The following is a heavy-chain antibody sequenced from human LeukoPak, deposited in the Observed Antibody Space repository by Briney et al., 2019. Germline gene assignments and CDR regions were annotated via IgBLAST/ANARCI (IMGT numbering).Heavy chain of an antibody. Sequence: ASVKVSCKASGFTFTDYYLHWVRQAPGQGLEWMGWISPNNGDTDYAQKFQGRVRMTTDTSISTAYMDLSRLTSNDTAMYYCARGGPLSSIKHWGQGTLVTVSS. CDR3: ARGGPLSSIKH. V-gene: IGHV1-2*02. CDR1: GFTFTDYY. CDR2: ISPNNGDT. J-gene: IGHJ1*01. D-gene: IGHD5-12*01.